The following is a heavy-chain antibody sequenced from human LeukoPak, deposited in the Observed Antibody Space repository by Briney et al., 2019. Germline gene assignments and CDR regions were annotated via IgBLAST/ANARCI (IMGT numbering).Heavy chain of an antibody. J-gene: IGHJ6*02. CDR2: IYYSGST. Sequence: SETLSLTCTVSGGSISSYYWSWIRQPPGKGLEWIGSIYYSGSTNYNPSLKSRVTISVDTSKNQFSLKLSSVTAADTAVYYCAREDVAGGSGSNYYYYGADVWGQGTTVTVSS. CDR3: AREDVAGGSGSNYYYYGADV. V-gene: IGHV4-59*01. D-gene: IGHD3-10*01. CDR1: GGSISSYY.